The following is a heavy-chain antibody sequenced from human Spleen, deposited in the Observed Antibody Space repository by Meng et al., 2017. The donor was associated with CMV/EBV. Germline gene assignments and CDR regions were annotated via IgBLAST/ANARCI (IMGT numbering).Heavy chain of an antibody. CDR1: GFTFSSYS. V-gene: IGHV3-53*01. J-gene: IGHJ6*02. D-gene: IGHD2-2*01. Sequence: GESLKISCAASGFTFSSYSMNWVRQAPGKGLEWVSVIYSGGSTYYADSVKGRFTISRDNSKNTLYLQMNSLRAEDTAVYYCARDLGGVVAPYGMDVWGQGTTVTVSS. CDR2: IYSGGST. CDR3: ARDLGGVVAPYGMDV.